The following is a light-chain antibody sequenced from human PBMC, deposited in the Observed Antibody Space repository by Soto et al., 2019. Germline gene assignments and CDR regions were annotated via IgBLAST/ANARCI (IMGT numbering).Light chain of an antibody. CDR1: QGINSY. CDR2: AAS. CDR3: QQSFSTPRT. Sequence: IQLTQSPSSLSASVGDRVTITCRASQGINSYLNWYQQKPGKAPKLLIYAASNLQSGVPSRFSGSGSGTDFTLTISSLQPEDFATYYCQQSFSTPRTFGQGTKVDIK. V-gene: IGKV1-39*01. J-gene: IGKJ1*01.